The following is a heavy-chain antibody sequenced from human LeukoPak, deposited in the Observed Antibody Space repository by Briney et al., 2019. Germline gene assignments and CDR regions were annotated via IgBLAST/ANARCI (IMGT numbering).Heavy chain of an antibody. CDR1: GFTFSSYA. J-gene: IGHJ4*02. Sequence: GGSLRLSCAASGFTFSSYAMSWVHQAPGKGLEWVSGITGSGHTTYYADSVKGRFTISRDSSKDTLYLQVNSLKAEDTAVYYCARVIRNSGWYVDYWGQGTLVTASS. D-gene: IGHD6-19*01. V-gene: IGHV3-23*01. CDR3: ARVIRNSGWYVDY. CDR2: ITGSGHTT.